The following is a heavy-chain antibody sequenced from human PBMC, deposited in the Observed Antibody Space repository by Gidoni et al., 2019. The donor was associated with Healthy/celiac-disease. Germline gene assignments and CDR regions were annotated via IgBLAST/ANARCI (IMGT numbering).Heavy chain of an antibody. Sequence: EVQLVESGGGLVQPGRSLRLSCAASGFTFDDYAMHWVRQAPGKGLEWVSGISWNSGSIGYADSVKGRFTISRDNAKNSLYLQMNSLRAEDTALYYCAKGLGKIDYWGQGTLVTVSS. J-gene: IGHJ4*02. V-gene: IGHV3-9*01. D-gene: IGHD3-9*01. CDR3: AKGLGKIDY. CDR1: GFTFDDYA. CDR2: ISWNSGSI.